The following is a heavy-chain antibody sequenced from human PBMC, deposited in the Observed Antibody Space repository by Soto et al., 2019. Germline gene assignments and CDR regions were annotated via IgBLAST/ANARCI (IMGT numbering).Heavy chain of an antibody. CDR3: ARDLSIADDKWFDP. V-gene: IGHV1-69*04. CDR2: IIPILGIA. CDR1: GGTFSSYT. Sequence: ASVKVSCKASGGTFSSYTISWVRQAPGQGLEWMGRIIPILGIANYAQKFQGRVTITADKSTSTAYMELSSLRSEDTAVYYCARDLSIADDKWFDPWGQGTLVTVSS. J-gene: IGHJ5*02. D-gene: IGHD6-6*01.